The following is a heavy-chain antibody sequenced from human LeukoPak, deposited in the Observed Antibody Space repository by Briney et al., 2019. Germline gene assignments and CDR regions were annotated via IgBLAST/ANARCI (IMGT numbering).Heavy chain of an antibody. CDR1: GFTFSSHA. V-gene: IGHV3-23*01. J-gene: IGHJ4*02. Sequence: PGGSLRLSCAASGFTFSSHAMSWVRQAPGKGLEWVSGLIENGVTTYYADSVKGRFTISRDNAKNSLYLQMNSLRAEDTAVYYCATMSYYDSSGYQPGGDYWGQGTLVTVSS. D-gene: IGHD3-22*01. CDR3: ATMSYYDSSGYQPGGDY. CDR2: LIENGVTT.